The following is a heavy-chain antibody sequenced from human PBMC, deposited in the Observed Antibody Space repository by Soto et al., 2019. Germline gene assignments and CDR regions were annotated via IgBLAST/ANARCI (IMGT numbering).Heavy chain of an antibody. CDR3: ARGRRKYYDSGSYLALHDAFYI. D-gene: IGHD3-22*01. Sequence: QVQLVQSGAEVKNPGSSVKVSCKTSGGTFSNYGISWVRQAPGQGLEWMGGIIPLFATTNYAQKFQGRVTITADESTSTAYMEVSSLRSEDTAMFYCARGRRKYYDSGSYLALHDAFYIWGQGTMVIVSS. V-gene: IGHV1-69*01. J-gene: IGHJ3*02. CDR2: IIPLFATT. CDR1: GGTFSNYG.